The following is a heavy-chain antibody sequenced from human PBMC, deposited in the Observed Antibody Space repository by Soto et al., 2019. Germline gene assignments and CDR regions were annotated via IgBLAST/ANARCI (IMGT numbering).Heavy chain of an antibody. V-gene: IGHV4-59*01. Sequence: SETLSLTCTVSGGSISSYYWSWIRQPPGKGLEWIGYIYYSGSTNYNPSLKSRVTISVDTSKNQFSLKLSSVTAADTAVYYCASGFGEFYFDYWGQGTLVTVSS. CDR3: ASGFGEFYFDY. CDR1: GGSISSYY. D-gene: IGHD3-10*01. CDR2: IYYSGST. J-gene: IGHJ4*02.